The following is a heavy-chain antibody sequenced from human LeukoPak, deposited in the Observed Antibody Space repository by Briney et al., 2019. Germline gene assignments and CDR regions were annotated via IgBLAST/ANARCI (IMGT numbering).Heavy chain of an antibody. CDR2: ISTSGDYM. CDR1: GFNFSSYS. CDR3: ARDVFRGNWNSLDS. V-gene: IGHV3-21*01. D-gene: IGHD1-1*01. J-gene: IGHJ4*02. Sequence: LGGSPRLSCVVSGFNFSSYSINWVRQAPGKGLEWVSSISTSGDYMYYADLVKGRFTISRDNAKNSLCLQTNSLRAEDTGVYYCARDVFRGNWNSLDSWGQGTLVTASS.